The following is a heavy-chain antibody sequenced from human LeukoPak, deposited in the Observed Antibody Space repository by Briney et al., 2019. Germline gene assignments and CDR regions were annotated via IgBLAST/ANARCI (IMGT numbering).Heavy chain of an antibody. D-gene: IGHD4-17*01. CDR3: ARVYSPGTVTTYYYYGMDV. CDR2: INAGNGNT. V-gene: IGHV1-3*01. CDR1: GYTFTSYA. J-gene: IGHJ6*02. Sequence: ASVKVSCKASGYTFTSYAMHWVRQAPGQRLEWMGWINAGNGNTKYSQKFQGRVTITRDTSASTAYMELSSLRSEDTAVYYCARVYSPGTVTTYYYYGMDVWGQGTTVTVSS.